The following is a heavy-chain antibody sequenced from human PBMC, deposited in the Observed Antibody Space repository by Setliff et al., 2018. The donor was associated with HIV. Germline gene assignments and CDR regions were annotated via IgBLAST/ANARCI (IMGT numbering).Heavy chain of an antibody. Sequence: GGSLRLSCAASGFTFSNSWMHWVRQAPGKGLVWVSRINTDGSSATYADSVKGRFTNSRDNAKNTLYLQMNSLRAEDTAVYYCGKDRYDNYVWGSYHGPDFWGQGTLVTVSS. CDR1: GFTFSNSW. V-gene: IGHV3-74*03. CDR3: GKDRYDNYVWGSYHGPDF. CDR2: INTDGSSA. J-gene: IGHJ4*02. D-gene: IGHD3-16*01.